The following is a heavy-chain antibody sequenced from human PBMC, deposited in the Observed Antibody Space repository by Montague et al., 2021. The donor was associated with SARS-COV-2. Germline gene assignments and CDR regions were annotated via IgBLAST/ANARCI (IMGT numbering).Heavy chain of an antibody. Sequence: SETLSLTCTVSGGSISSYYWSWIRQPPGKGLEWIGYIYYSGSTNYNPSLKSRVTISVDTSKNQFSLKLSSVTAADAAVYYCARDSRTDFDWLFPDSGSYYYYMDVWGKGTTVTVSS. CDR1: GGSISSYY. CDR2: IYYSGST. D-gene: IGHD3-9*01. CDR3: ARDSRTDFDWLFPDSGSYYYYMDV. J-gene: IGHJ6*03. V-gene: IGHV4-59*01.